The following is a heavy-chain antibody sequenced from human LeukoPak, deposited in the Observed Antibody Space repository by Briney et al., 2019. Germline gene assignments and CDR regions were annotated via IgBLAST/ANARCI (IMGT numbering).Heavy chain of an antibody. CDR1: GFTFSSYG. CDR2: IRYDGSKK. CDR3: AKDQSEGGSGSYYFDY. D-gene: IGHD3-10*01. Sequence: GGSLRLSCAASGFTFSSYGMHWVRQAPGKGLEGVAFIRYDGSKKYYADSVKGRFTISRDNSKNPLYLQMNSLRAEDTAVYYCAKDQSEGGSGSYYFDYWGQGTLVSVSS. J-gene: IGHJ4*02. V-gene: IGHV3-30*02.